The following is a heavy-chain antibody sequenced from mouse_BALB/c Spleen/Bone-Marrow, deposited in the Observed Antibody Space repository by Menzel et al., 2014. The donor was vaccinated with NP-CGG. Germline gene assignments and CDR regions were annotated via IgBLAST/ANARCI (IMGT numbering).Heavy chain of an antibody. J-gene: IGHJ4*01. CDR2: ISNGSSTI. CDR1: GFTFSSFG. V-gene: IGHV5-17*02. CDR3: ARKGAMITHYYAMDY. D-gene: IGHD2-4*01. Sequence: EVKLVESGGGLVQPGGSRKLSCAASGFTFSSFGMHWVRQAPEKGLEWVAYISNGSSTIYYAETVKGRFTISRDNPKNNLFLQMTSLRSEDTAMYYCARKGAMITHYYAMDYWGQGTSVTVSS.